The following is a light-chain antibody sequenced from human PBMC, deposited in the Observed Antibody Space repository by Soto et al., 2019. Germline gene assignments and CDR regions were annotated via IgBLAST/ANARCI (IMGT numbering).Light chain of an antibody. CDR1: QGISNY. Sequence: DIQMTQSPSSQSASVGDRVTITGRESQGISNYLAWYQQKPGKVPKLLIYAASTLQSGVPSRFRGSGSGTDFTLTISSLQPEDVATYYCQKYNGAPLTFGPGTKVDIK. V-gene: IGKV1-27*01. CDR2: AAS. CDR3: QKYNGAPLT. J-gene: IGKJ3*01.